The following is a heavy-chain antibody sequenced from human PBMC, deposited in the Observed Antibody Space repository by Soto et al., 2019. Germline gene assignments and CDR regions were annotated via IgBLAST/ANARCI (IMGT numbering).Heavy chain of an antibody. D-gene: IGHD6-19*01. CDR1: GFTFSSYG. V-gene: IGHV3-33*01. CDR2: IWYDGSNK. J-gene: IGHJ6*01. CDR3: AGGGASIAVASYGMDV. Sequence: QVQLVESGGGVVQPGRSLRLSCAASGFTFSSYGMHWVRQTPGKGLEWVAVIWYDGSNKYYADSVKGRFTISRDNSKNSLYLQMNSLGAEDTAVYYCAGGGASIAVASYGMDVW.